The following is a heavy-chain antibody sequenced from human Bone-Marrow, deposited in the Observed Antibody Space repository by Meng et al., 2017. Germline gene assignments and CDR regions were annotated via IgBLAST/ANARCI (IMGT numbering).Heavy chain of an antibody. CDR3: ASSWYYFDY. D-gene: IGHD1-1*01. CDR1: GFTFSSYW. V-gene: IGHV3-7*01. CDR2: IKQDGSEK. J-gene: IGHJ4*02. Sequence: GESLKISCAASGFTFSSYWMSWVRQAPGKGLEWVANIKQDGSEKYYVDSVKGRFTIARDNAKNSLYLQMNSLRAEDTAVYYCASSWYYFDYWGQGTLVTVSS.